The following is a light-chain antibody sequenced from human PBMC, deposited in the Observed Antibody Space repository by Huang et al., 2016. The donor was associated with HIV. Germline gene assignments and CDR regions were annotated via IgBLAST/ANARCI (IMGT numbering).Light chain of an antibody. V-gene: IGKV3-20*01. Sequence: EIVLTQSPGTLSLAPGKRATVSCRASQSISTSYLAWYQQKPGQAPRLFIYGASSRATGIPDRFTGSGSGTDFTLTISRLEPEDFAMYYCQQYVTSPTFGQGTKLEIK. CDR3: QQYVTSPT. J-gene: IGKJ2*01. CDR2: GAS. CDR1: QSISTSY.